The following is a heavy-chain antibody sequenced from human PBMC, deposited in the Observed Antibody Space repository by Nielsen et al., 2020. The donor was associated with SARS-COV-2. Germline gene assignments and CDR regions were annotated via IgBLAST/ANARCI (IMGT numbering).Heavy chain of an antibody. CDR2: IYYSGST. CDR3: ARLRGEDDAFDI. Sequence: SETLSLTCAVYGGSFSGYYWSWIRQPPGKGLEWIGYIYYSGSTNYNPSLKSRVTISVDTSKNQFSLKLSSVTAADTAVYYCARLRGEDDAFDIWGQGTMVTVSS. V-gene: IGHV4-59*08. CDR1: GGSFSGYY. D-gene: IGHD3-10*01. J-gene: IGHJ3*02.